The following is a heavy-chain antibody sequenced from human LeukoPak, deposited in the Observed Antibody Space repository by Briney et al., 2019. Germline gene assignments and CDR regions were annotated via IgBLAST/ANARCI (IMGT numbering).Heavy chain of an antibody. D-gene: IGHD1-26*01. V-gene: IGHV3-74*01. J-gene: IGHJ4*02. CDR2: INSDGTTT. Sequence: GGSLRLSCAASGFTFSNYWMHWARQAPGKGLVWVSRINSDGTTTTYADSVKGRFTISRDDAKNTLYLQLNSLRAEDTAVYYCARESVSYYVSDYWGQGTLVTVSS. CDR3: ARESVSYYVSDY. CDR1: GFTFSNYW.